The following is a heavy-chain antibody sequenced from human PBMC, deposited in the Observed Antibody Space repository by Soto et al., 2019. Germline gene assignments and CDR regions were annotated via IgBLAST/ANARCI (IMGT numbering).Heavy chain of an antibody. CDR3: ARDERSPYGYSSVGEGYYYYMDV. J-gene: IGHJ6*03. D-gene: IGHD6-19*01. CDR2: IWYDGSNK. CDR1: GFTFSSYG. Sequence: QVQLVESGGGVVQPGRSLRLSCAASGFTFSSYGMHWVRQAPGKGLEWVAVIWYDGSNKYYADSVKGRFTISRDNSKNTLYLQMNSLRAEDTAVYYCARDERSPYGYSSVGEGYYYYMDVWGKGTTVTVSS. V-gene: IGHV3-33*01.